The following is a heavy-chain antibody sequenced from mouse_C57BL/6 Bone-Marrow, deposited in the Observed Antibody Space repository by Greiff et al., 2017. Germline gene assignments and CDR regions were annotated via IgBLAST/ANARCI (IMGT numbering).Heavy chain of an antibody. Sequence: QVQLQQPGAELVKPGASVKMSCKASGYTFTSYWLTWVKQRPGQGLEWIGDIYPGSGSTNYNEKFKSKAKLTVDTSSSTAYMQLSSLTSEDSAVYYCARSYSNYLFAYWGQGTLVTVSA. D-gene: IGHD2-5*01. CDR3: ARSYSNYLFAY. CDR2: IYPGSGST. V-gene: IGHV1-55*01. CDR1: GYTFTSYW. J-gene: IGHJ3*01.